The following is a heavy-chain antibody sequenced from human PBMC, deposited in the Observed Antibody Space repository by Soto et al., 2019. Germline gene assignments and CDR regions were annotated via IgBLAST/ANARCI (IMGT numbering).Heavy chain of an antibody. CDR3: AHRHMVGASNYNWFDP. CDR1: GFSLSSSGVG. D-gene: IGHD1-26*01. Sequence: SERTLVNPKHTLTMTCTFSGFSLSSSGVGVGWIRQPPGKALEWLALIYWDDDKRYSPSLKSRLTITQDTSKNQVVLTMTNMEPVDTATYYCAHRHMVGASNYNWFDPWGQGT. V-gene: IGHV2-5*02. J-gene: IGHJ5*02. CDR2: IYWDDDK.